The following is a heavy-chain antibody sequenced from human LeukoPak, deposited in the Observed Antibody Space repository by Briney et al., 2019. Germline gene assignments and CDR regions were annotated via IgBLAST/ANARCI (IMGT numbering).Heavy chain of an antibody. CDR1: GGSFSGYY. Sequence: PSETLSLTCAVYGGSFSGYYWSWIRQPPGKGQELIGEINHSGSTNYNPSLKSRVTISVDTSKTQFSLKLSSVTAADTAVYYCARGNVLLWFGESSRGLGFDYWGQGTLVTVSS. CDR2: INHSGST. J-gene: IGHJ4*02. V-gene: IGHV4-34*01. CDR3: ARGNVLLWFGESSRGLGFDY. D-gene: IGHD3-10*01.